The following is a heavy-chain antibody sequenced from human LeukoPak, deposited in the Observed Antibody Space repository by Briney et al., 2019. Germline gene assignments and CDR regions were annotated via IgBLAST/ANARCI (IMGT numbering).Heavy chain of an antibody. J-gene: IGHJ5*02. CDR1: GGSISTFS. V-gene: IGHV4-59*01. CDR2: VNSNGGT. CDR3: ARDAGGTWFDP. Sequence: SETLSLTCTVSGGSISTFSWNWIRQPPGQGLEWIGYVNSNGGTYNNPSLKSRVTVSLHMSKNQFSLKLSSATAADKAVYYCARDAGGTWFDPWGQGILVTVSS.